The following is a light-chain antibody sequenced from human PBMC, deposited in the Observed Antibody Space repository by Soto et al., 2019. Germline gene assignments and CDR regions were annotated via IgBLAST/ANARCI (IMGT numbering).Light chain of an antibody. Sequence: EIVMTQSPATLSVSPGERATLSCRASQSVSSKLAWYQQKPGQAPRLLIYAASTRATGIPARFSGSGSGTEFTLTISSLQSEDFAVYYCQQYNNWPMYTFGQGTKLEIK. CDR2: AAS. V-gene: IGKV3-15*01. CDR3: QQYNNWPMYT. J-gene: IGKJ2*01. CDR1: QSVSSK.